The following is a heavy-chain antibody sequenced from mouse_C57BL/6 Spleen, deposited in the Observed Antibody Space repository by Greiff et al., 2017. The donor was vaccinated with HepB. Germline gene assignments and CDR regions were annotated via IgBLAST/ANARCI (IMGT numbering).Heavy chain of an antibody. J-gene: IGHJ2*01. D-gene: IGHD1-1*01. Sequence: VQLQQSGAELVRPGASVKLSCTASGFNIKDDYMHWVKQRPEQGLEWIGWIDPANGDTEYASKFQGKATITADTSSNTAYLQLSSLTSEDTAVYYCTRPYGSRAAYWGQGTTLTVSS. CDR3: TRPYGSRAAY. V-gene: IGHV14-4*01. CDR2: IDPANGDT. CDR1: GFNIKDDY.